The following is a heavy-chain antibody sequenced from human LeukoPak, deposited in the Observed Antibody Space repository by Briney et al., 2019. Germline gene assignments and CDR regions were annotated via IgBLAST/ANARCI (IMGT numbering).Heavy chain of an antibody. D-gene: IGHD3-3*01. Sequence: ASVKVSCKASGYTFTSYDINWVRQATGQGLEWMGWMNPNSGNTGYAQKFQGRVTMTRNTSISTAYTELSSLRSEDTAVYYCATGRLNDFWSGYYNYYYGMDVWGQGTTVTVSS. CDR2: MNPNSGNT. CDR1: GYTFTSYD. J-gene: IGHJ6*02. CDR3: ATGRLNDFWSGYYNYYYGMDV. V-gene: IGHV1-8*01.